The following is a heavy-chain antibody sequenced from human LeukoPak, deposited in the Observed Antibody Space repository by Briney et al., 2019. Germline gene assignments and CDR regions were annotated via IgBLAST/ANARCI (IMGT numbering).Heavy chain of an antibody. CDR3: ARGRGYSTSDY. Sequence: GGSLRLSCAASGFTFSRYAMQWVRQAPGKGLEWVAVISFDGSNKYYAASVKGRFTISRDNSNNTLFLHMNSLRAEDTAIYYCARGRGYSTSDYWGQGTLVTVSS. V-gene: IGHV3-30*04. CDR2: ISFDGSNK. CDR1: GFTFSRYA. J-gene: IGHJ4*02. D-gene: IGHD6-6*01.